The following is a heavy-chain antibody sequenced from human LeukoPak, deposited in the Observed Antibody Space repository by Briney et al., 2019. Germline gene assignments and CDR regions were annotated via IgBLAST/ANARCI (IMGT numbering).Heavy chain of an antibody. CDR2: ISTSGSHI. D-gene: IGHD1-14*01. Sequence: GGSLRLSCAASGVTFSSYSMNWVRQAPGKGLEWVSSISTSGSHIYFPDSVKGRFTISRDNAKNTLYLQMNSLRAEDAAMYYCATGRTDSRYYFDSWGQGTLVTVSS. CDR3: ATGRTDSRYYFDS. J-gene: IGHJ4*02. V-gene: IGHV3-21*01. CDR1: GVTFSSYS.